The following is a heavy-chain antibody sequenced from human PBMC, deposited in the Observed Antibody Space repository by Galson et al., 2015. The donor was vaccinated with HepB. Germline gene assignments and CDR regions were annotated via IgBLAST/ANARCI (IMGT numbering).Heavy chain of an antibody. V-gene: IGHV3-23*01. CDR3: AKPPWTVFGLVSRQSYYFDH. D-gene: IGHD3-3*01. CDR1: GFAFSSYA. J-gene: IGHJ4*02. CDR2: VSASGGGA. Sequence: SLRLSCAASGFAFSSYAMHWVRQAPGKGLEWVSSVSASGGGAHYADSVKGRFAVSRDNSKNTLYLQMNSLGAEDPAVYYCAKPPWTVFGLVSRQSYYFDHWGRGTLVTVSS.